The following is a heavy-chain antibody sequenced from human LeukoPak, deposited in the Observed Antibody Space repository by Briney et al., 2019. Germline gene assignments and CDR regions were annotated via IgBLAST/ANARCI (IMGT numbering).Heavy chain of an antibody. V-gene: IGHV3-30-3*01. CDR2: ISYDGSNK. CDR3: ARDKARTMIVVVYDAFDI. J-gene: IGHJ3*02. D-gene: IGHD3-22*01. CDR1: GFTFSSYA. Sequence: GGSLRLSCAASGFTFSSYAMHWVRQAPGKGLEWVAVISYDGSNKYYADSVKGRFTISRDNSKNTLYLQMNSLRAEDTAVYYCARDKARTMIVVVYDAFDIWGQGTMVTVSS.